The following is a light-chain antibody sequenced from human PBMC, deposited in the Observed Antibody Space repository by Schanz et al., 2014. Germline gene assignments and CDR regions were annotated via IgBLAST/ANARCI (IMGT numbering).Light chain of an antibody. Sequence: QSALTQPASVSGSPGQSITISCTGTSSDVGAYNDVSWYQQHPGKAPKLMIYDVSKRPSGVPDRFSGSKSGNTASLTISGLQAEDEADYYCSSHTTDTTWLFGGGTKLTVL. V-gene: IGLV2-14*03. CDR1: SSDVGAYND. CDR2: DVS. J-gene: IGLJ3*02. CDR3: SSHTTDTTWL.